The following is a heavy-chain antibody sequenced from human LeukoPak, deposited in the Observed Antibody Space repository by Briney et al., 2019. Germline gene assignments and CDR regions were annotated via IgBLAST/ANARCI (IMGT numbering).Heavy chain of an antibody. CDR2: ISWNSGSI. D-gene: IGHD5-18*01. J-gene: IGHJ6*02. CDR3: AKDVDTAMVTGGMDV. V-gene: IGHV3-9*01. Sequence: SLRLSCAASGFTFDDYAMHWVRQAPGKGLEWVSGISWNSGSIDYADSVKGRFPISRDNAKNSLYLRMNSLRAEDTALYYCAKDVDTAMVTGGMDVWGQGTTVTVSS. CDR1: GFTFDDYA.